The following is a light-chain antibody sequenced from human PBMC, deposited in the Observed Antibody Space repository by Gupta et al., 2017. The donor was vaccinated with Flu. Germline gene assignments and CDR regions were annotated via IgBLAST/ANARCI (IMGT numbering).Light chain of an antibody. V-gene: IGLV2-14*01. J-gene: IGLJ3*02. CDR3: SSFTSTSTLL. Sequence: YQQHPGKVPKLIIYEVSIRPSGVSTRFSGSKSGNTASLTIPGLQAEDEADYYCSSFTSTSTLLFGGGTKLTVL. CDR2: EVS.